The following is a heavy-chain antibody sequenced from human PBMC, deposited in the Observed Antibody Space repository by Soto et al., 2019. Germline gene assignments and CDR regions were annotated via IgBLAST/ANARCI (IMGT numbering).Heavy chain of an antibody. CDR2: ISYDGSNK. Sequence: HPGESLRLSCAASGFTFSSYGMHWVRQAPGKGLEWVAVISYDGSNKYYADSVKGRFTISRDNSKNTLYLQMNSLRAEDTAVYYCAKDVWSDIVVVVAATGCMDVWGQGTTVTVSS. J-gene: IGHJ6*02. CDR3: AKDVWSDIVVVVAATGCMDV. D-gene: IGHD2-15*01. V-gene: IGHV3-30*18. CDR1: GFTFSSYG.